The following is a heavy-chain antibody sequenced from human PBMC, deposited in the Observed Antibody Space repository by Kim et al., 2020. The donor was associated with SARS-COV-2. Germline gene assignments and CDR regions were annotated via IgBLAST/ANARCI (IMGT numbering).Heavy chain of an antibody. CDR1: GGSFSGYY. Sequence: SETLSLTCAVYGGSFSGYYWSWIRQPPGKGLEWIGEINHSGSTNYNPSLKSRVTISLDTSKNQFSLKLSSVTAADTAVYYCARGRSVMSGSGYVIWGQGTMVTVSS. J-gene: IGHJ3*02. CDR3: ARGRSVMSGSGYVI. V-gene: IGHV4-34*01. CDR2: INHSGST. D-gene: IGHD5-12*01.